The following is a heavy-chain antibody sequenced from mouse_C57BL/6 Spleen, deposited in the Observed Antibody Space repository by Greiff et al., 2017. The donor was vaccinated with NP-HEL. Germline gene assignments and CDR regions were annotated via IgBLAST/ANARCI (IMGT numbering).Heavy chain of an antibody. CDR1: GYPFTSYW. CDR3: ARGYYYGSSFYAMDY. CDR2: IDPSDSYT. V-gene: IGHV1-50*01. J-gene: IGHJ4*01. Sequence: QVQLQQSGAELVKPGASVKLSCKASGYPFTSYWMQWVKQRPGQGLEWIGEIDPSDSYTNYNQKFKGKATMTVDTSSSTAYMQLSSLTSEDTAVYYCARGYYYGSSFYAMDYWGQGTSVTVSS. D-gene: IGHD1-1*01.